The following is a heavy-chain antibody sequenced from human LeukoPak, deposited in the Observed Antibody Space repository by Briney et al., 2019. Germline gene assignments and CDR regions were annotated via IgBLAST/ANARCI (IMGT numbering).Heavy chain of an antibody. CDR2: IIPIFGTA. J-gene: IGHJ4*02. D-gene: IGHD5-18*01. CDR1: GGTFSSYA. CDR3: ASGNTIGGSWIQLWLDY. Sequence: SVKVSCKASGGTFSSYAISWVRQAPGQGLEWMGRIIPIFGTANYAQKFQGRVTITADESTSTAYMELSSLRSEDTAVYYCASGNTIGGSWIQLWLDYWGQGTLVTVSS. V-gene: IGHV1-69*13.